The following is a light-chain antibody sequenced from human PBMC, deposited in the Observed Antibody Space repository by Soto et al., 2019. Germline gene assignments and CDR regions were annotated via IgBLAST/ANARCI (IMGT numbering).Light chain of an antibody. CDR2: EAS. CDR3: QQYDNLPPLT. Sequence: DIQMTQSPSSLSVSVGDRITITCQASQDINNYLNWYQQKAGKAPKLLIYEASNLETGVPSRFSGSGSGTDFTFTTSSLQPEDIAAYYCQQYDNLPPLTFGQGTRLEIK. CDR1: QDINNY. V-gene: IGKV1-33*01. J-gene: IGKJ5*01.